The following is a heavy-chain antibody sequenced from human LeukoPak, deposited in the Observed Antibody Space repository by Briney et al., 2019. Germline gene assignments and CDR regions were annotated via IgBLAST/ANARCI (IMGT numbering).Heavy chain of an antibody. CDR1: GFTFSNAW. J-gene: IGHJ4*02. CDR2: IKSNTDGGTT. CDR3: TTAPAQVDY. V-gene: IGHV3-15*01. Sequence: GGSLRLSCAASGFTFSNAWMTWVRQAPGKGLEWVGRIKSNTDGGTTDYAAPVKGRFTISRDDSKHTLYLQMNSLKTGDTAVYYCTTAPAQVDYWGQGTLVTVSS.